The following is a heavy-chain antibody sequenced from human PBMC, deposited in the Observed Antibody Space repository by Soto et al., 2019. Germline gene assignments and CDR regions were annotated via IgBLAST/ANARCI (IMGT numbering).Heavy chain of an antibody. CDR2: IYWDDDK. V-gene: IGHV2-5*02. CDR1: GFSLSTRGVG. Sequence: SGPTLVNPTQTLTLNCTFSGFSLSTRGVGLGWIRQPPGKAREWLTLIYWDDDKRYSPSLKSRLTITTDTSKNQVVVRMTNRDPVDTATYYCVHRRDSGGYFDNWGQGTQVTVSS. CDR3: VHRRDSGGYFDN. D-gene: IGHD3-22*01. J-gene: IGHJ4*02.